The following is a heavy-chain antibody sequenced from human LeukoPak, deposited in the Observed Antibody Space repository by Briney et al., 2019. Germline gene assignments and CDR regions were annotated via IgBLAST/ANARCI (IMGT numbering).Heavy chain of an antibody. CDR1: GLSVSSNY. CDR2: LYSGGNT. J-gene: IGHJ1*01. Sequence: GGSLRLSCPPCGLSVSSNYMSWVRQAPGKGLEWVSLLYSGGNTYYADSAKGRFTISRDNSKNTLYLQMNSLRAEDTAVYYCATSYCSGGSCHPQYFQHWGQGTLVTVSS. CDR3: ATSYCSGGSCHPQYFQH. V-gene: IGHV3-66*02. D-gene: IGHD2-15*01.